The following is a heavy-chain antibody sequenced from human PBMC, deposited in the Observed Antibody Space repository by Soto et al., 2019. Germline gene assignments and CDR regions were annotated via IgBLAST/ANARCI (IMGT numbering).Heavy chain of an antibody. D-gene: IGHD1-1*01. CDR3: ARGARNIPRTIDY. Sequence: EVQLVESGGGLVQPGGSLRLSCAVSGFTFSNYWMHWVRQAPGKGLVWVSRINTDGSITSHADSVKGRLTISRDNPQNTLYLQMDSLRAEDTAVYYCARGARNIPRTIDYWGQGIQVTVSS. J-gene: IGHJ4*02. CDR2: INTDGSIT. CDR1: GFTFSNYW. V-gene: IGHV3-74*01.